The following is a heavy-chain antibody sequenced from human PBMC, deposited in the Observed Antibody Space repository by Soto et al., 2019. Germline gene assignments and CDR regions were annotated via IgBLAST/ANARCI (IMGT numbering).Heavy chain of an antibody. Sequence: QVQLVQSGAEVKKPGASVKVSCKASGYTFTSYGISWVRQAPGQGLEWMGWISAYNGNTNYAQKLQGRVTMTTDTSPSTAYMELRSLRSDDTAVYYCARDHGGVASHYYYGMDVWGQGTTVTVSS. CDR2: ISAYNGNT. CDR1: GYTFTSYG. J-gene: IGHJ6*02. V-gene: IGHV1-18*01. CDR3: ARDHGGVASHYYYGMDV. D-gene: IGHD3-3*01.